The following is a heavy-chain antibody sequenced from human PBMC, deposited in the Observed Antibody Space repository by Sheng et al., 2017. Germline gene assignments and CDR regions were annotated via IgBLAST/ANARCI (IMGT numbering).Heavy chain of an antibody. J-gene: IGHJ6*03. V-gene: IGHV3-72*01. D-gene: IGHD6-19*01. Sequence: EVQLVESGGGLVQPGGSLRLSCVASGFIFSDHYMDWVRQAPGKGLEWVGRSRSKAQGYTTEYAASVKDRFTISREDSTNSVFLQMNSLKTEDTAVYYCVRGEADPSDFYMDVWGKGTKVTVSS. CDR1: GFIFSDHY. CDR2: SRSKAQGYTT. CDR3: VRGEADPSDFYMDV.